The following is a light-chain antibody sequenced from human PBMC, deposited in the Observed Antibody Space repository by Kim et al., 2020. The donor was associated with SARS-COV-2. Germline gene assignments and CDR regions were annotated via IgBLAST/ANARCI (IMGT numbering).Light chain of an antibody. J-gene: IGLJ3*02. CDR1: SLRSYY. V-gene: IGLV3-19*01. CDR3: NSRDSSGNRWV. Sequence: ELTQDPAVSVALGQTVRITCQGDSLRSYYASWYQQKPGQAPVLVIYGKNNRPSGIPDRFSGSSSGNTASLTITGAQAEDEADYYCNSRDSSGNRWVFGGGTQLTVL. CDR2: GKN.